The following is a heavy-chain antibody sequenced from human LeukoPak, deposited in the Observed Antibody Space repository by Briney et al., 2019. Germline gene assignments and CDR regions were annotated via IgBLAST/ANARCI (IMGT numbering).Heavy chain of an antibody. CDR3: ARQAAAGPFFDY. CDR1: GFTFSSYE. CDR2: ISSSGSTI. Sequence: GGSLRLSCAASGFTFSSYEMNWVRQAPGKGLEWVSYISSSGSTIYYADSVKGRFTISRDNAKNPLYLQMNSLRAEDTAVYYCARQAAAGPFFDYWGQGTLVTVSS. D-gene: IGHD6-13*01. J-gene: IGHJ4*02. V-gene: IGHV3-48*03.